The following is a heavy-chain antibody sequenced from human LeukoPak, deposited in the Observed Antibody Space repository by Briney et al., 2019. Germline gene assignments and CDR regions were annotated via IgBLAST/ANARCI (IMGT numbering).Heavy chain of an antibody. J-gene: IGHJ4*02. V-gene: IGHV3-21*01. CDR2: ISSSSSYI. CDR1: GFTFSSYS. CDR3: ARDPSEMATMGYFDY. Sequence: GGSLRLSCAASGFTFSSYSMNWVRQAPGKGLEWVSSISSSSSYIYYADSVKGRFTISRDNAKNSLYLQMNSLRAEDTAVYYCARDPSEMATMGYFDYWGQGTLVTVSS. D-gene: IGHD5-24*01.